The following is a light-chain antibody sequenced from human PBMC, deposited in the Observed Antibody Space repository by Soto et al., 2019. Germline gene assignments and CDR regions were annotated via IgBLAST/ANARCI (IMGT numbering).Light chain of an antibody. CDR1: HSISIY. J-gene: IGKJ1*01. V-gene: IGKV1-39*01. Sequence: DIQMTQSPSSLSASVVDVVNITFRASHSISIYVSWYQQKPGKAPKLLIYAASRLESGVPSRFSGSRSGTDFTLTISSLQPEDFATYYCQQSYSRMTFGQGTKGDNK. CDR3: QQSYSRMT. CDR2: AAS.